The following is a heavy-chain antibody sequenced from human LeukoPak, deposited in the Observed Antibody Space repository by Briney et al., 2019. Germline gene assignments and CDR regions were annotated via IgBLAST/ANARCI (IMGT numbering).Heavy chain of an antibody. Sequence: GGSLRLSCTASGFTFSTYPLTWVRQAPGKGPEWVTTIGTSGDTYYADSVKGRFTISRDNSNNALYLHMNSLRAEDAAVYYCAKSKIVQGRGYFDLWGRGTLVTVSS. J-gene: IGHJ2*01. CDR1: GFTFSTYP. V-gene: IGHV3-23*01. CDR2: IGTSGDT. D-gene: IGHD1-26*01. CDR3: AKSKIVQGRGYFDL.